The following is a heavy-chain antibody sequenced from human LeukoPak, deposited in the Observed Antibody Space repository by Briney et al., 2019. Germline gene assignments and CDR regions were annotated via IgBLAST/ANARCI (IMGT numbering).Heavy chain of an antibody. CDR3: AGAPSDIGGYYPEYFRH. V-gene: IGHV3-74*01. J-gene: IGHJ1*01. D-gene: IGHD3-22*01. CDR1: AFTFSSYW. Sequence: PGGSLRLSCAASAFTFSSYWMHWDRQAPGKGLVWVSRIKSDGSTNYADSVKGRFTISRDNAKDTVSLQMNSLRAEDTGVYYCAGAPSDIGGYYPEYFRHWGQGTLVTVSS. CDR2: IKSDGST.